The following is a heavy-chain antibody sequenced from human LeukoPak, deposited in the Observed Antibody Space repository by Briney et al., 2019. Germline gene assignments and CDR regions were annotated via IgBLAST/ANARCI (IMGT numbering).Heavy chain of an antibody. Sequence: SETLSLTCTVSGGSLSSYYWSWIRQPAGKGLEWIGRIYTSGSTNYNPSLKSRVPMSVDTPKNQFSLKLSSVTAADTAVYYCARSEPKTIRSKYSSGWYEIDYWGQGTLVTVSS. D-gene: IGHD6-19*01. CDR2: IYTSGST. CDR3: ARSEPKTIRSKYSSGWYEIDY. J-gene: IGHJ4*02. V-gene: IGHV4-4*07. CDR1: GGSLSSYY.